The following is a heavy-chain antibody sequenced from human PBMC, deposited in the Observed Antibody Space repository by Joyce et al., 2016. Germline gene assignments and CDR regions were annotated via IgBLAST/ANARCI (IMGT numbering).Heavy chain of an antibody. Sequence: QVPLVQSGAEVKNPGASVKVSCKASGFSFSGYYIHWVRQAPGQGLEWMGWINPDRGDTIYAQKFQGRVTMTRDTSISTVYLELGRLTSDDTALYYCAREYGGTFYFDYWGQVTLVTVSS. CDR2: INPDRGDT. D-gene: IGHD4-23*01. CDR3: AREYGGTFYFDY. J-gene: IGHJ4*02. CDR1: GFSFSGYY. V-gene: IGHV1-2*02.